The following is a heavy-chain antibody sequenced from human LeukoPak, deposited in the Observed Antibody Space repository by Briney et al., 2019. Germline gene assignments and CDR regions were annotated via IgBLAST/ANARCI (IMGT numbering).Heavy chain of an antibody. J-gene: IGHJ4*02. CDR2: IIPIFGTA. V-gene: IGHV1-69*01. CDR3: ARRVLRRGYSGYGGLDY. D-gene: IGHD5-12*01. Sequence: KISCKGSGYSFTSYWIGWVRQMPGKGLEWMGIIPIFGTADYAQKFQGRVTITADESTSTVYMELSSLRSEDTAVYYCARRVLRRGYSGYGGLDYWGQGTLVTVSS. CDR1: GYSFTSYW.